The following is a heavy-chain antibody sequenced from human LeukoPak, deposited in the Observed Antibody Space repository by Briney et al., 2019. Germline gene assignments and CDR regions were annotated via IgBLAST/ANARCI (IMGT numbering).Heavy chain of an antibody. CDR1: GFTFSSYA. CDR3: ATLEKWELHGY. CDR2: ISYDGSNK. Sequence: SGGSLRPSCAASGFTFSSYAMHWVRQAPGKGLEWVAVISYDGSNKYYADSVKGRFTISRDNSKNTLYLQMNSLRAEDTAVYYCATLEKWELHGYWGQGTLVTVSS. V-gene: IGHV3-30*04. J-gene: IGHJ4*02. D-gene: IGHD1-26*01.